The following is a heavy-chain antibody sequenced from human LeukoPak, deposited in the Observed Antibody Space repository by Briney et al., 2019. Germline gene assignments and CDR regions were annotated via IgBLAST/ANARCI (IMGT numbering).Heavy chain of an antibody. V-gene: IGHV4-34*01. CDR2: VSQSGGA. Sequence: SETLSLTCAVSGASFSGYHCSWIRQTPGKGLEWIGEVSQSGGASYNPSLKSRVTISVETSKNHVSLKLSSVTAADPAMYYCAGSYGGNAVGTFDIWGQGTMVTVSS. CDR3: AGSYGGNAVGTFDI. CDR1: GASFSGYH. J-gene: IGHJ3*02. D-gene: IGHD4-23*01.